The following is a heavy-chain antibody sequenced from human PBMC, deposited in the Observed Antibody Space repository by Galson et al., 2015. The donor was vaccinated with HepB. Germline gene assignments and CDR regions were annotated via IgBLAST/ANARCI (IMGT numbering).Heavy chain of an antibody. CDR2: TYYRSKWYN. J-gene: IGHJ6*03. CDR3: ARDQAAADPYYYYYYMDV. CDR1: GDSVSSNSAA. D-gene: IGHD6-13*01. V-gene: IGHV6-1*01. Sequence: CAISGDSVSSNSAAWNWIRQSPSRGLEWLGRTYYRSKWYNDYAVSVKSRITINPDTSKNQFSLQLNSVTPEDTAVYYCARDQAAADPYYYYYYMDVWGKGTTVTVSS.